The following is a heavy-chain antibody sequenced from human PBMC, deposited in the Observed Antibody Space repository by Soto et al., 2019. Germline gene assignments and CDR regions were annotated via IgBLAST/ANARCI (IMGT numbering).Heavy chain of an antibody. CDR1: GGSISSGDYY. CDR2: IYYSGST. D-gene: IGHD1-1*01. J-gene: IGHJ4*02. V-gene: IGHV4-30-4*01. CDR3: ARGGGTGTTDY. Sequence: SETLSLTCTVSGGSISSGDYYWSWIRQPPGKGLEWIGYIYYSGSTYYNPSLKSRATISVDTSKNQFSLKLSSVTAADTAVYYCARGGGTGTTDYWGQGTLVTVSS.